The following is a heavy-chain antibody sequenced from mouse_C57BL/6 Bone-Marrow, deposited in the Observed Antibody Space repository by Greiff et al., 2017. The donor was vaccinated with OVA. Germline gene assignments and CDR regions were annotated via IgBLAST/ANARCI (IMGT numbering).Heavy chain of an antibody. D-gene: IGHD1-1*01. CDR2: INPYNGGT. J-gene: IGHJ1*03. CDR1: GYTFTDYY. Sequence: VQLQQSGPVLVKPGASVKMSCKASGYTFTDYYMNWVKQSHGKSLEWIGVINPYNGGTSYNQKFKGKATLTVDKSSSTAYMELNSLTSEDSAVYYCARLLRYFDVWGTGTTVTVSS. V-gene: IGHV1-19*01. CDR3: ARLLRYFDV.